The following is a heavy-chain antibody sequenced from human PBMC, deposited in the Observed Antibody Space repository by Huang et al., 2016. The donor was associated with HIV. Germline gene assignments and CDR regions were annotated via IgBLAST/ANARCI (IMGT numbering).Heavy chain of an antibody. CDR1: DASFDGYF. CDR3: AKRGRGRSGYGYIGYFYA. D-gene: IGHD5-12*01. Sequence: QVRLNQWGAGLLKPAETLSLTCAVSDASFDGYFWTWIRQSPGQGLEWIGEINDRTEMNLHPACGSRLRLTVDTSKKQFSLGLRAVTAADTGVYFCAKRGRGRSGYGYIGYFYAWAQGILVTV. J-gene: IGHJ5*02. CDR2: INDRTEM. V-gene: IGHV4-34*01.